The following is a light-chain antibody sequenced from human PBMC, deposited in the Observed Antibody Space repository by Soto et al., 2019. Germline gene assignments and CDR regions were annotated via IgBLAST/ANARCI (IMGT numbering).Light chain of an antibody. CDR1: SSNIGGTNY. CDR3: ASWDDRLGAVI. CDR2: SNN. V-gene: IGLV1-47*02. Sequence: QSVLTQPPSASGTPGQRVCICCSGSSSNIGGTNYAYWCQQLPGAAPKLLMHSNNLRPSGVPERISGSKSGTSASLAISGLRSEDEAVYYCASWDDRLGAVIFGGGTNVTVL. J-gene: IGLJ2*01.